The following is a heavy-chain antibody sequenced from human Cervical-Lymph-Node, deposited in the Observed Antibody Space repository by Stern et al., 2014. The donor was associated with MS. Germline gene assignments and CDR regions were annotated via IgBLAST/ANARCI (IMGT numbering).Heavy chain of an antibody. CDR2: IRSNGTVI. D-gene: IGHD1-26*01. CDR3: ARGLPSF. V-gene: IGHV3-11*01. CDR1: GFNFSAYY. J-gene: IGHJ4*02. Sequence: VQLVESGGDLVKPGGSLRLSCAASGFNFSAYYMNWIRQAPGKGLEWLSYIRSNGTVIYDADSVKGRFIISRDNAKQSLYLQMNRLRAEDTAVYYCARGLPSFWGQGSLVTVSP.